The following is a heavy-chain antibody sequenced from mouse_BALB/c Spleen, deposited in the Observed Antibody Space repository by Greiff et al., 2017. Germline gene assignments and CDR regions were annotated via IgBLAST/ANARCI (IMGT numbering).Heavy chain of an antibody. V-gene: IGHV14-4*02. CDR1: GFNIKDYY. CDR2: IDPENGDT. Sequence: VQLQQSGAELVRSGASVKLSCTASGFNIKDYYMHWVKQRPEQGLEWIGWIDPENGDTEYAPKFQGKATMTADTSSNTAYLQLSSLTSEDTAVYYCKINYRYDGGGNYFDYWGQGTTLTVSS. CDR3: KINYRYDGGGNYFDY. J-gene: IGHJ2*01. D-gene: IGHD2-14*01.